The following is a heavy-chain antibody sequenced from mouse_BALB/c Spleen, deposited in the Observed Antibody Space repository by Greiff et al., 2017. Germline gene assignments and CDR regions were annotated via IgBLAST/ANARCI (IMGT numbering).Heavy chain of an antibody. CDR3: ARDPVGGRYDGFAY. CDR1: GFSLTSYG. V-gene: IGHV2-9*02. J-gene: IGHJ3*01. Sequence: VKLVESGPGLVAPSQSLSITCTVSGFSLTSYGVHWVRQPPGKGLEWLGVIWAGGSTNYNSALMSRLSISKDNSKSQVFLKMNSLQTDDTAMYYCARDPVGGRYDGFAYWGQGTLVTVSA. D-gene: IGHD2-14*01. CDR2: IWAGGST.